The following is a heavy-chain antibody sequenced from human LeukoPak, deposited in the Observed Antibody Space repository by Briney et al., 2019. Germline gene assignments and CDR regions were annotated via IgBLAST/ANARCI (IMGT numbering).Heavy chain of an antibody. J-gene: IGHJ4*02. V-gene: IGHV3-7*03. D-gene: IGHD1-26*01. CDR1: GFIFSDYY. CDR2: IKADGSDK. CDR3: ARHWGVGSRYFDF. Sequence: GGSLRLSCATSGFIFSDYYMTWVRQAPGKGLEWVADIKADGSDKYYVDSVKGRFSILRDDAKNSLYLQMNSLRAEDTALYYCARHWGVGSRYFDFWGQGTLVTVSS.